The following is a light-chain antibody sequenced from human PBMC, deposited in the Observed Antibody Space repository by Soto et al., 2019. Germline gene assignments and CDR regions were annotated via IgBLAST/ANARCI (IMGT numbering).Light chain of an antibody. Sequence: EIVLTQSPATLSLSPGERATLSCRASQSVSSYLAWYQQKPGQAPRLLISDASNRATGIPARFSGSGSGTDFTLTISSLEPEDFAVDYCQQRSNFGGGTKVEIK. CDR2: DAS. J-gene: IGKJ4*01. V-gene: IGKV3-11*01. CDR1: QSVSSY. CDR3: QQRSN.